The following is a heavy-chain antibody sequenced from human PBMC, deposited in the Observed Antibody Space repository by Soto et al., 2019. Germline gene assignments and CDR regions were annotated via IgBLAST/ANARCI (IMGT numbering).Heavy chain of an antibody. D-gene: IGHD6-19*01. Sequence: PGGTLRLSGAASAFTLSSCWMHWLRQTPGKGLVWVSRIDIAGSITPYADAVEGRFTISRDNAKNTLYLQMHSLRAEDTAVYYWATDQTVAGPSTFDCCGQGTLVTVSS. CDR1: AFTLSSCW. V-gene: IGHV3-74*01. CDR2: IDIAGSIT. CDR3: ATDQTVAGPSTFDC. J-gene: IGHJ4*02.